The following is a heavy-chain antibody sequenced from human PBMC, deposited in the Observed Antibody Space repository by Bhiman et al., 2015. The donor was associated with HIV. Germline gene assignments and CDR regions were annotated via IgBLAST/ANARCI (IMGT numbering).Heavy chain of an antibody. CDR1: GFTVITSY. D-gene: IGHD3-10*01. CDR3: ARHLWGRYSGEGRTFDN. V-gene: IGHV3-53*01. J-gene: IGHJ4*02. Sequence: EVQLVESGGGLIQPGGSLRLSCAASGFTVITSYMSWVRQAPGKGLEWVSVIYSDGNTFYADSVKGRFTISRDNSKNTLYLQMSSVRAEDTAVYYCARHLWGRYSGEGRTFDNWGPGTLVTVSS. CDR2: IYSDGNT.